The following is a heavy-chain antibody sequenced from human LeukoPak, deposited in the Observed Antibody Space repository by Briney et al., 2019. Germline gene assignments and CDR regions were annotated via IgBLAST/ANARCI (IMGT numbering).Heavy chain of an antibody. V-gene: IGHV4-59*01. CDR2: IYYSGST. D-gene: IGHD6-19*01. CDR3: AYGSGWSPPFDY. CDR1: GGSISSYY. Sequence: PSETLSLTCTVSGGSISSYYWSWIRQPPGKGLEWIGYIYYSGSTNYNPSLKSRVTISVDTSKNQFSLKLSSVTAADTALYYCAYGSGWSPPFDYWGQGTLVTVSS. J-gene: IGHJ4*02.